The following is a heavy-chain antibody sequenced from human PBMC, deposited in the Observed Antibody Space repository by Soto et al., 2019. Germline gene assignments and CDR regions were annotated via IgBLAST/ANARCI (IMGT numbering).Heavy chain of an antibody. V-gene: IGHV4-4*02. CDR2: IYHSGST. Sequence: ETLSLTCSVSGASISSSNWWSWVRQPPGKGLEWIGEIYHSGSTNYNPSLKSRVTISVDKSKNQFSLKLSSVTAADTAVYYCAREGEAAAGIGWFDPWGQGTLVTVYS. CDR3: AREGEAAAGIGWFDP. D-gene: IGHD6-13*01. CDR1: GASISSSNW. J-gene: IGHJ5*02.